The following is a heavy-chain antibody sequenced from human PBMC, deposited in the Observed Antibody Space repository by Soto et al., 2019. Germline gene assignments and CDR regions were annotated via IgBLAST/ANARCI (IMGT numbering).Heavy chain of an antibody. V-gene: IGHV3-23*01. CDR3: ARTWRQLASVDS. Sequence: GGSLRLSCAASGFTFSSYDMSWVRQAPGKGLEWVSAISTSGGSTYYADSVKGQFTISRDNSKNTLYLQMNSLSAEDTAIYYCARTWRQLASVDSWGQGTLVTVSS. CDR1: GFTFSSYD. D-gene: IGHD6-6*01. J-gene: IGHJ4*02. CDR2: ISTSGGST.